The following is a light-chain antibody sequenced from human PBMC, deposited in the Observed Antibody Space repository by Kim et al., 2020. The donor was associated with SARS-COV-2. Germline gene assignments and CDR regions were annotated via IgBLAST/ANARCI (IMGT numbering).Light chain of an antibody. CDR2: DAS. CDR1: QDIINY. J-gene: IGKJ4*01. Sequence: DIHMTQSPSSLSASIGDRVTITCQASQDIINYLNWYQHKGGKAPELLFYDASYREEGVPSRFRGSGSGTDFTLTISSLQPEDVATYYCQQYSTLPVTFGGGTKVDIK. CDR3: QQYSTLPVT. V-gene: IGKV1-33*01.